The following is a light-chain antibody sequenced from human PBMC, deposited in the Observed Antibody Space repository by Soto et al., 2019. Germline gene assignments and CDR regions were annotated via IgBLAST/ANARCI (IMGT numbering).Light chain of an antibody. CDR2: LGS. Sequence: MTQSPSTLPGTVGDRVTITCRARQTLSSWLAWYLQKPGQSPRLLIYLGSSRASGVPDRFSGSGSGTDFTLKISRVEAEDVGVYYCMQALHTPLTFGGGTKVDI. CDR3: MQALHTPLT. J-gene: IGKJ4*01. CDR1: QTLSSW. V-gene: IGKV2-28*01.